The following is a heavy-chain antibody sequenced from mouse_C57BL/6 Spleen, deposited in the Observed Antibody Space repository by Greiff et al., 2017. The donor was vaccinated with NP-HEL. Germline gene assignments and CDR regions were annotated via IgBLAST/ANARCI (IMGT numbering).Heavy chain of an antibody. V-gene: IGHV1-9*01. J-gene: IGHJ4*01. CDR3: ARSMMVTTLYYYAMDY. CDR2: ILPGSGST. CDR1: GYTFTGHW. Sequence: VQLQQSGAELMKPGASVKLSCKATGYTFTGHWIEWVKKRPGHGLEWVGEILPGSGSTNHNEKFNGKATFTAVTSSNTAYMQLSSLTTEDSAIYYCARSMMVTTLYYYAMDYWGQGTSVTVSS. D-gene: IGHD2-3*01.